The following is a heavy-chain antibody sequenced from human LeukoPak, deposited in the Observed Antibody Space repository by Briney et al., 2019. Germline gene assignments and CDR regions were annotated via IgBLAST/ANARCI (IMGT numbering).Heavy chain of an antibody. D-gene: IGHD6-13*01. CDR3: ARSHSSSWYYYYYYYGMDV. V-gene: IGHV4-34*01. CDR2: INHSGST. J-gene: IGHJ6*02. Sequence: SETLSRTCAVYGGSFSGDYWSWIRQPPGKGLEWIGEINHSGSTNYNPSLKSRVTISVDTSKNQFSLKLSSVTAADTAVYYCARSHSSSWYYYYYYYGMDVWGQGTTVTVSS. CDR1: GGSFSGDY.